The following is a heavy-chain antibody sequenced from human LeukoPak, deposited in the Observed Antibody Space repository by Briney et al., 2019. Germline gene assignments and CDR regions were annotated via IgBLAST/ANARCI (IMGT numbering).Heavy chain of an antibody. CDR1: GFTFSTVG. CDR3: AKDWVPGSS. V-gene: IGHV3-30*02. CDR2: IRYDASNA. D-gene: IGHD3-16*01. J-gene: IGHJ5*02. Sequence: PGGSLRLSCAASGFTFSTVGTHWLRQAPGKGLEWVAFIRYDASNAFYAEYVKGRFTISRDNSKNTLYMQMNSLRAEDTAVYYCAKDWVPGSSWGQGNLVTVSS.